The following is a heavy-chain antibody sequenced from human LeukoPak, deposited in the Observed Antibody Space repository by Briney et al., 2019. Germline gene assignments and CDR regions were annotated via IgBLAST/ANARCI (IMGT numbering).Heavy chain of an antibody. CDR2: IYNSGTT. CDR1: GGSISSYY. D-gene: IGHD2-2*01. Sequence: SETLSLTCTVSGGSISSYYWSWIRQSPGKGLEWIGYIYNSGTTNYNPSLKSRVAMSLDTSKSQFSLRLRSVTAADTALYFCAGGGYCSSSSCFAPLFDWWGRGTLVTVSS. CDR3: AGGGYCSSSSCFAPLFDW. J-gene: IGHJ4*02. V-gene: IGHV4-59*01.